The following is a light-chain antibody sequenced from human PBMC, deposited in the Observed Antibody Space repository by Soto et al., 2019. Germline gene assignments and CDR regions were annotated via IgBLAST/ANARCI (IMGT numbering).Light chain of an antibody. CDR3: CSYAGSSLYV. CDR2: DVN. V-gene: IGLV2-11*01. CDR1: SSDVGGYDY. J-gene: IGLJ1*01. Sequence: QSALTQPRSVSGSPGQSVTISYTGTSSDVGGYDYVSWYQQHPGKAPKLMIYDVNKRPSGVPDRFSGSKSGNTASLTISGLQAEDEADYYCCSYAGSSLYVFGTGTKVTGL.